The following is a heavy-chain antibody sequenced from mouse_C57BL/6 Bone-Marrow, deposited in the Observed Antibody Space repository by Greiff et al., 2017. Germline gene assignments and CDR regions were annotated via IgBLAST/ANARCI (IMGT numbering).Heavy chain of an antibody. CDR1: GYTFTGYW. CDR2: ILPGSGST. CDR3: AGRAMDY. Sequence: QVQLQQSGAELMKPGASVKLSCKATGYTFTGYWIEWVKQRPGHGLEWIGEILPGSGSTHYNEKVKGKATFTADTSSTTASMQLISLTTEDSAIYYCAGRAMDYWGQGTSVTVSS. V-gene: IGHV1-9*01. J-gene: IGHJ4*01.